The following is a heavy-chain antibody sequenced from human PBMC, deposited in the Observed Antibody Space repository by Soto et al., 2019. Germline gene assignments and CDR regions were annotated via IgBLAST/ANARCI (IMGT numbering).Heavy chain of an antibody. CDR2: IYPGDSDT. CDR3: ARQPRAYYYGMDV. CDR1: GYSFTSYW. V-gene: IGHV5-51*01. J-gene: IGHJ6*02. Sequence: GSLKISCKGCGYSFTSYWIGWVRQMPGKGLEWMGIIYPGDSDTRYSPSFQGQVTISAEKSISTAYLQWSSLKASDTAMYYCARQPRAYYYGMDVWGQGTTVTASS.